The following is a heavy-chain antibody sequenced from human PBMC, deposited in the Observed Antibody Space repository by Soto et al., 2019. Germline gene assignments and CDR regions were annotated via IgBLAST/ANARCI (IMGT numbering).Heavy chain of an antibody. CDR2: IIPMFGTT. Sequence: SVKVSCKASGGTLIVYAISWVRQAPGQGLEWMGGIIPMFGTTNYAQKFQARVRIIADKSTSTVYMDLGSLTSKDTAFYYCAREGGSYFDNWGQGTLVTVSS. V-gene: IGHV1-69*06. CDR3: AREGGSYFDN. D-gene: IGHD3-10*01. CDR1: GGTLIVYA. J-gene: IGHJ4*02.